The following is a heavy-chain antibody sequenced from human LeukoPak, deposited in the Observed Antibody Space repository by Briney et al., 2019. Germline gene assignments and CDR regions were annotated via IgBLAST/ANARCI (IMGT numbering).Heavy chain of an antibody. CDR1: GLTFSTYP. Sequence: GGSLRLSCAASGLTFSTYPMTWVRQAPGKGLEWVSAISNSGDTTYYADSVKGRFTVSRDNSKNTLYLQLNSLRAEDTAVYYCAKDRGYWGQGTLVTVSS. CDR2: ISNSGDTT. V-gene: IGHV3-23*01. CDR3: AKDRGY. J-gene: IGHJ4*02.